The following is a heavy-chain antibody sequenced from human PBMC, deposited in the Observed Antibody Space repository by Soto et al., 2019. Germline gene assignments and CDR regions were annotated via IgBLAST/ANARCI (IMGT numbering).Heavy chain of an antibody. D-gene: IGHD7-27*01. V-gene: IGHV3-74*01. Sequence: GGSLRLSCAASGFTFSDSWMHWVRQVPGKGLLTVSRINSDGTSTTYADSVKGRFTISRDNAKNTLYLQMNSLRAEDTAVYYCARDLTGSVFDSWGQGTLVTVSS. CDR1: GFTFSDSW. J-gene: IGHJ4*02. CDR3: ARDLTGSVFDS. CDR2: INSDGTST.